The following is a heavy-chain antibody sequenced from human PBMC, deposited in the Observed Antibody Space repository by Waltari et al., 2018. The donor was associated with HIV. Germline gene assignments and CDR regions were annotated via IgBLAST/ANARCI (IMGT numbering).Heavy chain of an antibody. D-gene: IGHD3-22*01. CDR1: GFIFSNFV. Sequence: VQLAESGGDLVQPGESLRLTCEGSGFIFSNFVMHWFRQAPGKGLEYGSGISSGGGPYYAKSVRGRFTISRDNSKNTVYLQMESLRGEDTAVYFCARGDYYDSSGPANYWGQGTLVTVSS. CDR3: ARGDYYDSSGPANY. CDR2: ISSGGGP. V-gene: IGHV3-64*01. J-gene: IGHJ4*01.